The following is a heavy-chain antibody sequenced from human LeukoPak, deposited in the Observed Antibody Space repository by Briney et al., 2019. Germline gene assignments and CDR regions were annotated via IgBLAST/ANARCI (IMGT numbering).Heavy chain of an antibody. CDR2: IDPSGRST. D-gene: IGHD2-21*02. CDR1: GYTFSNYY. Sequence: ASVKVSCKASGYTFSNYYIHWVRRAPGQGLEWMALIDPSGRSTNYAQKFQGRVTVTRDTSTTTVYMELSSLKTEDTAVYYCARAYMYCDGDCPDYWGQGTPVTVSS. CDR3: ARAYMYCDGDCPDY. J-gene: IGHJ4*02. V-gene: IGHV1-46*01.